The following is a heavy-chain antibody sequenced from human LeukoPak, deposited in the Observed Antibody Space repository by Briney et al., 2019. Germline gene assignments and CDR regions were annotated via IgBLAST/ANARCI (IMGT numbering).Heavy chain of an antibody. V-gene: IGHV1-69*04. CDR2: IIPILGIA. CDR1: GGTFSSYA. Sequence: ASVKVSCKASGGTFSSYAISWVRQAPGQGLEWMGRIIPILGIANYAQKFQGRVTITADKSTSTAYMELSSLRSEDTAVYYCARERDIVVVPAAMYFDYWGQGTLVTVSS. D-gene: IGHD2-2*01. J-gene: IGHJ4*02. CDR3: ARERDIVVVPAAMYFDY.